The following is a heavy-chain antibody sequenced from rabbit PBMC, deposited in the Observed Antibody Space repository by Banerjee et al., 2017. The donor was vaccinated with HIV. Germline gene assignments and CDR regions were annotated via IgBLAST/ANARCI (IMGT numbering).Heavy chain of an antibody. Sequence: QLKESGGGLVQPGGSLKLSCKASGIDFSLYYMSWVRQAPGKGLEWIGYIDPIFGSTYYATWVDGRFTISSHNAQNTLYLQLNSLTAADTATYFCARGGVGTTYPYGGMDLWGPGTLVTVS. J-gene: IGHJ6*01. V-gene: IGHV1S7*01. D-gene: IGHD8-1*01. CDR2: IDPIFGST. CDR3: ARGGVGTTYPYGGMDL. CDR1: GIDFSLYY.